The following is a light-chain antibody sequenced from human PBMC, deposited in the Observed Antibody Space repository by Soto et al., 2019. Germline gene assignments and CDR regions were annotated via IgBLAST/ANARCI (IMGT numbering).Light chain of an antibody. V-gene: IGKV3D-15*01. CDR2: GAS. Sequence: EVVLSQSPGILSLSPGERVTLSCRASQSVTANYLAWYQHKPGQAPRLLISGASARATGIPDRFSGSGYGTEFTLTISSLQSEDFAVYYCQQHNNWPWTFGQGTKVDIK. CDR1: QSVTAN. CDR3: QQHNNWPWT. J-gene: IGKJ1*01.